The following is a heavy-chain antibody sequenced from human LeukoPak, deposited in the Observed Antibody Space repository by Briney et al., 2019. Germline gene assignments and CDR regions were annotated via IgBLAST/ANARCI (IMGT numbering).Heavy chain of an antibody. CDR3: ARETIFGVEFDY. Sequence: SETLSLTCTVSGGSISSYYWSWIRQPAGKGLEWVGRIYTSGSTNYNPSLKSRVTMSVDTSKNQFSLKLSSVTAAGTAVYYCARETIFGVEFDYWGQGTLVTVSS. V-gene: IGHV4-4*07. CDR1: GGSISSYY. CDR2: IYTSGST. J-gene: IGHJ4*02. D-gene: IGHD3-3*01.